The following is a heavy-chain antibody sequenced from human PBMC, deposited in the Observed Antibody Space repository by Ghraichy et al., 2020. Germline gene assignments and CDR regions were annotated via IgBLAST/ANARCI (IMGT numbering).Heavy chain of an antibody. J-gene: IGHJ4*02. CDR2: INHSGST. Sequence: SQTLSLTCAVYGGSFSGYYWSWIRQPPGKGLGWIGEINHSGSTNYNPSLKSRVTISVDTSKNQFSLKLSSVTAADTAVYYCARVSYDYVWGSYRNTANDYWGQGTLVTVSS. V-gene: IGHV4-34*01. CDR1: GGSFSGYY. CDR3: ARVSYDYVWGSYRNTANDY. D-gene: IGHD3-16*02.